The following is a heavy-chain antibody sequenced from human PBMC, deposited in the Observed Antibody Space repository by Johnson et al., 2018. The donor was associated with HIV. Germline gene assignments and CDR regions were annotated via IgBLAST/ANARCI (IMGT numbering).Heavy chain of an antibody. CDR1: GFTFDDYG. Sequence: VLLVESGGGVVRPGGSLRLSCAASGFTFDDYGMSWVRQVPGKGLEWVSAIGTSGDTYYPGSVKGRFTISRENAKNSLSLQMNSLRAVDTAVYYCARDLNARYYDILTRGDALDMWGEGTMVTVSS. D-gene: IGHD3-9*01. CDR2: IGTSGDT. J-gene: IGHJ3*02. CDR3: ARDLNARYYDILTRGDALDM. V-gene: IGHV3-13*01.